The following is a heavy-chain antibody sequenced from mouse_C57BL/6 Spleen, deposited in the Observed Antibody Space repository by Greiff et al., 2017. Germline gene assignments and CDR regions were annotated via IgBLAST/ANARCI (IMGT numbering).Heavy chain of an antibody. Sequence: QVQLKQPGAELVRPGSSVKLSCKASGYTFTSYWMDWVKQRPGQGLEWIGNIYPSDSETHYNQKFKDKATLTVDKSSSTAYMQLSSLTSEDSAVYYCARGGYYDGAYWGQGTLVTVSA. CDR2: IYPSDSET. CDR1: GYTFTSYW. V-gene: IGHV1-61*01. D-gene: IGHD2-3*01. CDR3: ARGGYYDGAY. J-gene: IGHJ3*01.